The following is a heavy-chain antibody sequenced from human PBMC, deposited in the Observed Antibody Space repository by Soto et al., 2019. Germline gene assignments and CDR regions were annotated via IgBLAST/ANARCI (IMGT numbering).Heavy chain of an antibody. CDR3: ARGGRYGDYSGLDY. D-gene: IGHD4-17*01. V-gene: IGHV4-39*07. Sequence: PSETLSLTCTVSGGSISSSSYYWGWIRQPPGKGLEWLGSIYHSGSTYYNPSLKSRVTISVDRSKNQFSLKLSSVTAADTAVYYCARGGRYGDYSGLDYWGQGTLVTVSS. CDR1: GGSISSSSYY. J-gene: IGHJ4*02. CDR2: IYHSGST.